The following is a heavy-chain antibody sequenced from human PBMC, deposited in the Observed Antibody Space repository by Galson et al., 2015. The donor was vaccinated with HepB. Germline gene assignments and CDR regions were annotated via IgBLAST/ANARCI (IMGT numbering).Heavy chain of an antibody. CDR3: ARDLAFPRQWRGPTFLMGY. V-gene: IGHV3-21*01. J-gene: IGHJ4*02. CDR1: GFTFSDYS. CDR2: ITSGSSYI. Sequence: SLRLSCAASGFTFSDYSMTWVRQAPGKGLEWVSSITSGSSYIYYADSVKGRFTISRDNAEDTLYLQMNSLRAEDTAVYYCARDLAFPRQWRGPTFLMGYWGQGTLGTVSS. D-gene: IGHD6-19*01.